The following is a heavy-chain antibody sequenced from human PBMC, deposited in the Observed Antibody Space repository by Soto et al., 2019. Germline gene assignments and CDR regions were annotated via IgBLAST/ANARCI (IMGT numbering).Heavy chain of an antibody. V-gene: IGHV4-59*01. CDR1: GGSISSFY. Sequence: PSETLSLTCTVSGGSISSFYWSWIRQSPGKGLEFIGYIYYSGSTTYNPSLKNRVTISVDTSSQFSLRLTSVTAADTAVYYCARSRNFDYVSYWGPGTLVTVS. CDR3: ARSRNFDYVSY. J-gene: IGHJ4*02. CDR2: IYYSGST. D-gene: IGHD3-16*01.